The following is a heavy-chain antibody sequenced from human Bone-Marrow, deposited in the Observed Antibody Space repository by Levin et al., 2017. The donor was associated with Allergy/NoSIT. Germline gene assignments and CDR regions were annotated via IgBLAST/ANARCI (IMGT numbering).Heavy chain of an antibody. CDR3: AKVFRANWLDP. Sequence: GSLRLSCTVSGDPINDHYWTWVRQPPGKGLEWIGHIFYVGTTKYNSSLGSRVTISLDPSKTQFSLTLTSVTAADTAVYYCAKVFRANWLDPWGQGTLVVVSS. V-gene: IGHV4-59*11. D-gene: IGHD3-10*01. CDR2: IFYVGTT. J-gene: IGHJ5*02. CDR1: GDPINDHY.